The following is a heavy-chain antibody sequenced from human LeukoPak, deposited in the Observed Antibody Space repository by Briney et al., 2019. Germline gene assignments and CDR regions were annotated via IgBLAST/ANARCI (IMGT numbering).Heavy chain of an antibody. CDR1: GGTFSSYA. J-gene: IGHJ5*02. CDR2: IIPILGIA. CDR3: ARNSVVVVAATPLWFDP. Sequence: ASVKVSCKASGGTFSSYAISWVRQAPGQGLEWMGRIIPILGIANYAQKFQGRVTITADKSTSTAYMELSSLSSEDTAVYYCARNSVVVVAATPLWFDPWGQGTLVTVSS. D-gene: IGHD2-15*01. V-gene: IGHV1-69*04.